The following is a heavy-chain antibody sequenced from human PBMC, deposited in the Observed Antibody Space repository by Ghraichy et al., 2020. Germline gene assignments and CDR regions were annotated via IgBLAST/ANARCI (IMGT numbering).Heavy chain of an antibody. V-gene: IGHV4-39*01. CDR1: GGSISSSSYY. CDR2: IYYSGST. D-gene: IGHD2-2*02. J-gene: IGHJ6*02. Sequence: SETLSLTCTVSGGSISSSSYYWGWIRQPPGKGLEWIGSIYYSGSTYYNPSLKSRVTISVDTSKNQFSLKLSSVTAADTAVYYCARTNYCSSTSCYTWHWGYYYYGMDVWGQGTTVTVSS. CDR3: ARTNYCSSTSCYTWHWGYYYYGMDV.